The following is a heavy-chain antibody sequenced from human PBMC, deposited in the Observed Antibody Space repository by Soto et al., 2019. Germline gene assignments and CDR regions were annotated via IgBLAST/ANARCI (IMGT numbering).Heavy chain of an antibody. CDR3: ARGIDYGDYAIDY. CDR2: IWYDGSNK. Sequence: GGSLRLSCAASGFIFRDYGMHWVRQAPGKGLEWVAVIWYDGSNKYYAESVEGRFTISRDNSKNTLYLQMNSLRAEDTAVYYCARGIDYGDYAIDYWGQGTLVTVSS. J-gene: IGHJ4*02. D-gene: IGHD4-17*01. V-gene: IGHV3-33*01. CDR1: GFIFRDYG.